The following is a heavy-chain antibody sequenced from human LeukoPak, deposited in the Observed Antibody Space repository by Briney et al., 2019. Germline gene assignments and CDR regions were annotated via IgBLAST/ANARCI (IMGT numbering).Heavy chain of an antibody. J-gene: IGHJ5*01. D-gene: IGHD5-12*01. CDR3: ERGLEGAYDYNWFDS. CDR2: IDSSGTT. CDR1: GGSISSGSYY. Sequence: SETLSLTCTVSGGSISSGSYYWSWIRQPAAKGLDCIGRIDSSGTTRYNPFLKSRVTMSVDTSKNQFSLKLASVTAEETAVYFCERGLEGAYDYNWFDSWGQGTLVTVSS. V-gene: IGHV4-61*02.